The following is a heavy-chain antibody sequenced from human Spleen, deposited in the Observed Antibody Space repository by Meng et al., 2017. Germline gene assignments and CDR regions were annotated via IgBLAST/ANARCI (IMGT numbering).Heavy chain of an antibody. CDR1: GFTFSSYA. J-gene: IGHJ6*02. V-gene: IGHV3-23*01. CDR3: ARMGGSSLVRRRPFTMDV. D-gene: IGHD3-10*01. Sequence: GESLKISCAASGFTFSSYAMSWVRQAPGKGLEWVSAISGSGGSTYYADSVKGRFTISRDNSKNTLYLQMNSLRAEDTAVYYCARMGGSSLVRRRPFTMDVWGQGTTVTVSS. CDR2: ISGSGGST.